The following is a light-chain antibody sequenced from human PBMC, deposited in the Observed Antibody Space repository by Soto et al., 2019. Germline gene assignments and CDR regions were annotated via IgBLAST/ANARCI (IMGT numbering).Light chain of an antibody. J-gene: IGKJ4*01. Sequence: DIQMTQSPSSLSASVGDRVTITCRASQTISSYLNWYQQKPGKAPKLLIYAASSLQSGVPSRFSGSGSGTDFTLAISSLQPEDFATYFCQQSFGPPLTFGGGTKVEI. CDR1: QTISSY. CDR3: QQSFGPPLT. CDR2: AAS. V-gene: IGKV1-39*01.